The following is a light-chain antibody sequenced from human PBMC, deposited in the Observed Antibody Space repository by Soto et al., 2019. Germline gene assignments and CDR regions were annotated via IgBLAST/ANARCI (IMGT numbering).Light chain of an antibody. Sequence: QSALTQPRSVSGSPGQSVTLSCTGTSSDVGGYNYVSWYQQHPGKAPKLMIYDVSKRPSGVPDRFSGSKSGNTASLTISGFQAEDEADYYCCSYAGSYTYVFGTGTKLTVL. J-gene: IGLJ1*01. CDR1: SSDVGGYNY. CDR3: CSYAGSYTYV. CDR2: DVS. V-gene: IGLV2-11*01.